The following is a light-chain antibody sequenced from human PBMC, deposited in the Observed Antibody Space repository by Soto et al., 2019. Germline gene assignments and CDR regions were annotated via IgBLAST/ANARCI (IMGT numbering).Light chain of an antibody. CDR1: SSDVGAYNL. V-gene: IGLV2-23*01. CDR2: EGT. CDR3: CSYAGSSTHV. Sequence: QSVLTQPASVSGSPGQSITMSCTGTSSDVGAYNLVSWYQQHPGKAPKLMVYEGTKRPSGVSNRFSGSNSGNTASLTISGLQAEDEADYYCCSYAGSSTHVFGTGTKVTVL. J-gene: IGLJ1*01.